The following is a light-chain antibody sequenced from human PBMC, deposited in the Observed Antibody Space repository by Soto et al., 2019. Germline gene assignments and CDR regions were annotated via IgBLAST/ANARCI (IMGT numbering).Light chain of an antibody. J-gene: IGLJ3*02. V-gene: IGLV1-44*01. CDR2: SNN. CDR1: SSNIGSNT. CDR3: AAWDDSLNGWV. Sequence: QAVLTQPPSASGTPGQWVTISCSGSSSNIGSNTVNWYQQLQGPTPKPLIYSNNKRPSGVPDLFSGSKSGNSASLAISWLQSDDEADYYCAAWDDSLNGWVFGGGTKLTVL.